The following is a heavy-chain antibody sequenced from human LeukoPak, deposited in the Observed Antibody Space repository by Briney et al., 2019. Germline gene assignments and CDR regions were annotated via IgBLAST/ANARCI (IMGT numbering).Heavy chain of an antibody. CDR2: INHSGST. Sequence: PGGSLRLSCAASGFTFSSYSMNWVRQPPGKGLEWIGEINHSGSTNYNPSLKSRVTISVDTSKNQFSLKLSSVTAADTAVYYCARRHDYGDYLNWFDPWGQGTLVTVSS. J-gene: IGHJ5*02. D-gene: IGHD4-17*01. CDR3: ARRHDYGDYLNWFDP. V-gene: IGHV4-34*01. CDR1: GFTFSSYS.